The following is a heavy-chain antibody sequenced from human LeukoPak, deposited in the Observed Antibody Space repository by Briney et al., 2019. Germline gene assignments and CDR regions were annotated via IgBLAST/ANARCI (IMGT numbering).Heavy chain of an antibody. Sequence: GRSLRLSCAASAFTFSSYAMTWVRQAPGKGLEWVSAISGNGAGTYYTDSVKGRFTISRDNSKNTLHLQMDSLRAEDTAIYYCAKNRAVTPFYDYWGQGTLVTVSS. CDR3: AKNRAVTPFYDY. CDR1: AFTFSSYA. D-gene: IGHD4-11*01. V-gene: IGHV3-23*01. J-gene: IGHJ4*02. CDR2: ISGNGAGT.